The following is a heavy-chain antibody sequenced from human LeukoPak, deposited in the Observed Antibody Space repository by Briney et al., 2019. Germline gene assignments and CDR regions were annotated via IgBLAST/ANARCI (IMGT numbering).Heavy chain of an antibody. V-gene: IGHV3-9*01. CDR3: AKEGDILTDYLDY. CDR2: ISWNSGSK. J-gene: IGHJ4*02. Sequence: PGGALRLSCAASGFTFDDYAMHWVRQAPGKGLEWVSGISWNSGSKDYADSVKGRFTISRDNAKNSLYLQMNSLRAEDTALYYCAKEGDILTDYLDYWGQGILVTVSS. D-gene: IGHD3-9*01. CDR1: GFTFDDYA.